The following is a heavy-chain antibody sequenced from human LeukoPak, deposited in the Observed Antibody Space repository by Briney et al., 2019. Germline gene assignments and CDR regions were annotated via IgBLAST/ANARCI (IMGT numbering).Heavy chain of an antibody. V-gene: IGHV3-30-3*01. Sequence: GGSLRLSCTASGFTFSSYAMNWVRQAPGKGLEWVAVISYDGSNKYYADSVKGRFTISRDNSKNTLYLQMNSLRAEDTAVYYCARDRRVNWGLDYWGQGTLVTVSS. CDR1: GFTFSSYA. J-gene: IGHJ4*02. CDR3: ARDRRVNWGLDY. CDR2: ISYDGSNK. D-gene: IGHD7-27*01.